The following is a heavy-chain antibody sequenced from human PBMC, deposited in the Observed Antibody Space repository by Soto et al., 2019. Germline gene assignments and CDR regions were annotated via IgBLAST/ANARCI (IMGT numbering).Heavy chain of an antibody. Sequence: QVQLEQAGAEVKQPGSSVKVSCKASGGTLSDHCVAWLRKAPGQGLEWMGGTIPVFNTAKYAQKFQGRVTVPADKFTNIAYIELSILRSEDTAFYFCARGVYGSLNYYTGPSAFDIWGQGTMVIVSS. J-gene: IGHJ3*02. V-gene: IGHV1-69*06. D-gene: IGHD3-10*01. CDR1: GGTLSDHC. CDR3: ARGVYGSLNYYTGPSAFDI. CDR2: TIPVFNTA.